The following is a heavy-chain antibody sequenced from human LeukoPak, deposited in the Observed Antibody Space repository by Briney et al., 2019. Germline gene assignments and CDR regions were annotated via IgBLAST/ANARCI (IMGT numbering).Heavy chain of an antibody. CDR2: INHSGST. V-gene: IGHV4-34*01. CDR1: GGSFSGYY. Sequence: PSETLSLTCAVYGGSFSGYYWSWIRQPPGKGLEWIGEINHSGSTNYHPSLKSRVTISVDTSENQFSLKLSSVTAADTAVYYCARGVSWTLRYFDLWGRGTLVTVSS. D-gene: IGHD3-16*01. CDR3: ARGVSWTLRYFDL. J-gene: IGHJ2*01.